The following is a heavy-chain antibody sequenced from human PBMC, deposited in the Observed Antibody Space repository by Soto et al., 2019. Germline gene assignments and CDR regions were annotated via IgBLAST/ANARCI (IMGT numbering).Heavy chain of an antibody. CDR2: IYPADADT. D-gene: IGHD3-10*01. Sequence: GESLKISCKGSGYSFPSQWIGWVRQMPGKGLEWMGNIYPADADTRYSPSFQGQFTIPADKSISTAYPQWRSLKASDTGIYYCARVSHSTASYSEYYGMDIWGQGTTVTVSS. CDR1: GYSFPSQW. V-gene: IGHV5-51*01. CDR3: ARVSHSTASYSEYYGMDI. J-gene: IGHJ6*02.